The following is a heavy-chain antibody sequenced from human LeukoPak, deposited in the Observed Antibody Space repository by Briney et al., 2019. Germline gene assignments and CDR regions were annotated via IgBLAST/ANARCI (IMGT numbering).Heavy chain of an antibody. Sequence: SETLSLTCTVAGGSISSYYWSWIRQPAGKGLEWIGRIYSSGSTDYNSSLESRVIMSVDKSKNQVSLKLSSVTAADTAVYYCARVVGATAMAPFDYWGQGTLVTVSS. CDR3: ARVVGATAMAPFDY. J-gene: IGHJ4*02. CDR2: IYSSGST. D-gene: IGHD5-18*01. CDR1: GGSISSYY. V-gene: IGHV4-4*07.